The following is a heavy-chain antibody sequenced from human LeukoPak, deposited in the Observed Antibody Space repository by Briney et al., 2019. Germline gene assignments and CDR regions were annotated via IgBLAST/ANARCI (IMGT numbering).Heavy chain of an antibody. J-gene: IGHJ4*02. CDR3: ARGGRAALDEGLLLWVGELLILDY. CDR1: GFTFSSCS. CDR2: ISSCSSTI. D-gene: IGHD3-10*01. Sequence: PGGSLRLSCAASGFTFSSCSMNWVRQSPRTGLEWVSYISSCSSTIYYADSVKARFTISRDNAENSLYLQMNSLRAAGRAVKYCARGGRAALDEGLLLWVGELLILDYWGQGTLVTVSP. V-gene: IGHV3-48*01.